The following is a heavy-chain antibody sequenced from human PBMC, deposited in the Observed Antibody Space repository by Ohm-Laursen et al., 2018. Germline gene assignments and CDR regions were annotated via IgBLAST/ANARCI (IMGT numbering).Heavy chain of an antibody. CDR3: ATLYNSGSPEDY. V-gene: IGHV4-61*01. CDR2: VYYSGST. J-gene: IGHJ4*02. D-gene: IGHD3-10*01. Sequence: GTLSLTCIVSGGSVSNGNNYWSWIRQPPGKRLEWIGNVYYSGSTNYNPSLKSRVTMSVDTSKNQFSLKVSSVTATDTAVYYCATLYNSGSPEDYWGQGALVTVSS. CDR1: GGSVSNGNNY.